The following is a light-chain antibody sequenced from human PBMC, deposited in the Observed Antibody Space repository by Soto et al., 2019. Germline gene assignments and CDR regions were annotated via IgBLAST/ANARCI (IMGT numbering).Light chain of an antibody. CDR2: AAS. CDR1: QSVRSNY. Sequence: EIVLTQSPGTLTLSPGERATLSCRASQSVRSNYLAWYQQGPGQAPRLLIFAASSRATGIPDRFSGSGSGTDFTLTISRLEPEDFAVYYCQQYSTSPWPFGQGTKVDIK. J-gene: IGKJ1*01. V-gene: IGKV3-20*01. CDR3: QQYSTSPWP.